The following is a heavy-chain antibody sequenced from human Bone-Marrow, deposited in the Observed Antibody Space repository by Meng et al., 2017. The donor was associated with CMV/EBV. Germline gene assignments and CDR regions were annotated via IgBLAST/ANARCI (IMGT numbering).Heavy chain of an antibody. CDR3: ARGRVSCSSTSCYYYFDY. J-gene: IGHJ4*02. V-gene: IGHV4-34*01. D-gene: IGHD2-2*01. Sequence: SETLSLTCAVYGGSFSGYYWSWIRQPPGKGLEWIGEINHSGSTNYNPSLKSRVTISVDTSKNQFSLKLSSVTAADTAVYYCARGRVSCSSTSCYYYFDYWGQGTLVTVSS. CDR2: INHSGST. CDR1: GGSFSGYY.